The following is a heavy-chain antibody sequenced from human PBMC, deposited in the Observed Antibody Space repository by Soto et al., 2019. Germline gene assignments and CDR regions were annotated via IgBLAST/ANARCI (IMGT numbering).Heavy chain of an antibody. CDR2: IWYDGSNK. J-gene: IGHJ1*01. Sequence: GGSLRLSCAASGFTFSSYGMHWVRQAPGKGLEWVAVIWYDGSNKYYADSVKGRFTISRDNSKNTLYLQMNSLRAEDTAVYYCARDQNANYDFWSGYYKYFQHWGQGTLVTVSS. D-gene: IGHD3-3*01. V-gene: IGHV3-33*01. CDR3: ARDQNANYDFWSGYYKYFQH. CDR1: GFTFSSYG.